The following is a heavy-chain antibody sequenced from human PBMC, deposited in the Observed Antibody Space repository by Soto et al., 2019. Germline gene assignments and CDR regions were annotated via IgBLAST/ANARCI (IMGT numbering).Heavy chain of an antibody. J-gene: IGHJ4*02. Sequence: SETLSLTCTVSGGSISSSSYYWGWIRQPPGKGLEWIATINYSGSTYYNPSLKSRVTISVDTSKNHFSLKLNSVSAADTAVYYCARGLSSGYSSGWYAGYWGQGTLVTVSS. CDR2: INYSGST. CDR3: ARGLSSGYSSGWYAGY. CDR1: GGSISSSSYY. D-gene: IGHD6-19*01. V-gene: IGHV4-39*02.